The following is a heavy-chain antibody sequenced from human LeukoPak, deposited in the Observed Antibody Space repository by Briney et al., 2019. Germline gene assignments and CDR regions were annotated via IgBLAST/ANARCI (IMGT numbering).Heavy chain of an antibody. CDR1: GFNFSYYA. Sequence: GGSLRLSCIASGFNFSYYAMHWVRQAPGKGLAWVALIWFDGSNKYYEDSVRGRFTISRDNSKNTLYLQMNSLRAEDTAVYYCAKVPMAVAVGYFDCWGQGTLVTVSS. CDR2: IWFDGSNK. D-gene: IGHD6-19*01. V-gene: IGHV3-33*06. J-gene: IGHJ4*02. CDR3: AKVPMAVAVGYFDC.